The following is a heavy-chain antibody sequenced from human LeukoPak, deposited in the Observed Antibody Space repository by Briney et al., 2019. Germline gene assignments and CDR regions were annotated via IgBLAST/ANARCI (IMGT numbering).Heavy chain of an antibody. CDR3: ARARIAAPLLDY. CDR1: GFTFSNYE. Sequence: GSLRLSCAASGFTFSNYEMNWVRQTPGKGLEWVSLISDNGKAKSYVDSVRGRFIISRDNAKTSLFLQMSSLRVEDTAVYYCARARIAAPLLDYWGPGTLVTVSS. V-gene: IGHV3-48*03. CDR2: ISDNGKAK. D-gene: IGHD6-13*01. J-gene: IGHJ4*02.